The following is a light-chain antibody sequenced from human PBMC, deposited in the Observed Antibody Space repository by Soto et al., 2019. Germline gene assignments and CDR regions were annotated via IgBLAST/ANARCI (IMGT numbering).Light chain of an antibody. CDR3: LQDYNYPRT. CDR1: QGVSRK. V-gene: IGKV3-15*01. J-gene: IGKJ1*01. CDR2: GAS. Sequence: EIVLTQSPATLSVAPGERVTFSCRASQGVSRKLAWYQHKPGQAPRLLISGASTGATGIPARFSGSGSGTEFTLTISSPQPEDFATYYCLQDYNYPRTFGQGTKVDNK.